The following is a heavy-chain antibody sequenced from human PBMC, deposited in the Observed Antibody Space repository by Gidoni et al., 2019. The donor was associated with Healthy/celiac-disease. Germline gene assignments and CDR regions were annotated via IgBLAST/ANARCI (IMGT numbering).Heavy chain of an antibody. CDR2: IYYSGST. CDR1: GGSISSSSYY. D-gene: IGHD2-2*01. J-gene: IGHJ2*01. Sequence: QLQLQESGPGLVKPSETLSLTCTVSGGSISSSSYYWGWIRQPPGKGLEWIGSIYYSGSTYYNPSFKSRVTISVDTSKNQFSLKLSSVTAADTAVYYCARHGHCSSTSCPYWYFDLWGRGTLVTVSS. V-gene: IGHV4-39*01. CDR3: ARHGHCSSTSCPYWYFDL.